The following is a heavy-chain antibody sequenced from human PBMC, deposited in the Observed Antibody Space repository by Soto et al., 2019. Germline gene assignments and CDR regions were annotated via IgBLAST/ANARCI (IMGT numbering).Heavy chain of an antibody. Sequence: VSFKGSGGTLSSYAINRGGQAPGQGLEWMGGIIPIFGTANYAQKFQGRVTITADESTSTAYMELSSLRSEDTAVYYCASSIAAAGNSAFDIWGQGTMVTVSS. CDR1: GGTLSSYA. CDR3: ASSIAAAGNSAFDI. V-gene: IGHV1-69*01. J-gene: IGHJ3*02. CDR2: IIPIFGTA. D-gene: IGHD6-13*01.